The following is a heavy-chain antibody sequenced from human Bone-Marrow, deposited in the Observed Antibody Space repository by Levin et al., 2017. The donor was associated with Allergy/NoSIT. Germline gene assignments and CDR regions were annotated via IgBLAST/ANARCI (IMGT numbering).Heavy chain of an antibody. CDR2: INHSGST. D-gene: IGHD5-12*01. J-gene: IGHJ1*01. V-gene: IGHV4-34*01. CDR3: AVDYSGVATILRPDEYFQH. CDR1: GGSFSGYY. Sequence: PSQTLSLTCAVYGGSFSGYYWSWIRPPPGKGLEWIGEINHSGSTNYNPSLKSRVTISVDTSKNQFSLKLSSVTAADTAVYYCAVDYSGVATILRPDEYFQHWGQGTLVTVSS.